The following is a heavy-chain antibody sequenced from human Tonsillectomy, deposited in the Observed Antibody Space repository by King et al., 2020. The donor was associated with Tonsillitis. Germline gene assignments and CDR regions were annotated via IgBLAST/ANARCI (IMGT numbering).Heavy chain of an antibody. J-gene: IGHJ5*02. V-gene: IGHV4-59*01. Sequence: QLQESGPGLVKPSKTLSLTCTVSGGSISSYYWSWIRQPPGKGLEWIGYISYSVTTNYNPSLKSRVTISLDPSKNHFSLKLSSVTAADTAVYYCAISDCSDHICFSSWFDPWGQGTLVTVSS. CDR1: GGSISSYY. D-gene: IGHD2-15*01. CDR3: AISDCSDHICFSSWFDP. CDR2: ISYSVTT.